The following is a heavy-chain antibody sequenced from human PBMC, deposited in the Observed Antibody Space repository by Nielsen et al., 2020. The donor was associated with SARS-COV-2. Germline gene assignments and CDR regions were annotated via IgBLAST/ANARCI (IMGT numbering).Heavy chain of an antibody. CDR3: AREGCSGGSCYSYYYGMDV. Sequence: SVKVSCKASGYTFTSYGISWVRQAPGQGLEWMGGIIPIFGTANYAQKFQGRVTITADESTSTAYMELSSLRSEDTAVYYCAREGCSGGSCYSYYYGMDVWGQGTTVTVSS. CDR2: IIPIFGTA. V-gene: IGHV1-69*13. J-gene: IGHJ6*02. CDR1: GYTFTSYG. D-gene: IGHD2-15*01.